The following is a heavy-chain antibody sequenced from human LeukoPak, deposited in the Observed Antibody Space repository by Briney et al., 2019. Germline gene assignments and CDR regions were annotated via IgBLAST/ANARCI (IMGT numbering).Heavy chain of an antibody. Sequence: PSETLSLTCTVSGGSISSSSYYWGWIRQAPGKGLEWVSAISGSGGSTYYADSVKGRFTISRDNSKNTLYLQMNSLRAEDTAVYYCAKAEGVVPAAPRWGNWFDPWGQGTLVTVSS. V-gene: IGHV3-23*01. J-gene: IGHJ5*02. CDR1: GGSISSSSYY. CDR2: ISGSGGST. CDR3: AKAEGVVPAAPRWGNWFDP. D-gene: IGHD2-2*01.